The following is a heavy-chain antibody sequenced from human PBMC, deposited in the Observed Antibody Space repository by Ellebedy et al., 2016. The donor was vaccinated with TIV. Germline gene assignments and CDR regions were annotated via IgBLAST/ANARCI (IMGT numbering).Heavy chain of an antibody. D-gene: IGHD1-1*01. Sequence: GESLKISCAASGFNFNRYGMHWVRQAPGKGLEWVAFIRYDGSDQYYADAVKGRFTISRDNTKNSLYLQMNGLRSEDSAVYYCAKDTATGTTVYYYGMDVWGQGTTVTVSS. V-gene: IGHV3-30*02. J-gene: IGHJ6*02. CDR2: IRYDGSDQ. CDR1: GFNFNRYG. CDR3: AKDTATGTTVYYYGMDV.